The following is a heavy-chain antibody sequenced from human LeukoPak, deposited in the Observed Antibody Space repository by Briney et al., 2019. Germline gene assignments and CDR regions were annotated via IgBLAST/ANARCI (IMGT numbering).Heavy chain of an antibody. D-gene: IGHD2/OR15-2a*01. J-gene: IGHJ4*02. Sequence: SETLSLTCAVYGGSFSGYYWSWIRQPPGKGLEWIGEINHSGSTNHNPSLKTRLTISVDTSKNQFSLRLNSVTAADTAVYYCARFSQYYDSPTHYLDYWGQGILVTVSS. CDR1: GGSFSGYY. CDR2: INHSGST. CDR3: ARFSQYYDSPTHYLDY. V-gene: IGHV4-34*01.